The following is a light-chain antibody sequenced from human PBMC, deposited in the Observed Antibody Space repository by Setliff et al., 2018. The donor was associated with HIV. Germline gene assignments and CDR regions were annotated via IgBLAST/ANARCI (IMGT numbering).Light chain of an antibody. J-gene: IGLJ1*01. CDR3: SSYTSSYTYV. V-gene: IGLV2-14*01. CDR2: EVT. Sequence: QSVLTQPASVSGSPGQSITISCTGTSSDVSAYKYVSWYQQHPGKAPKLMIYEVTNRPSGVSNRFSGSKSGNTASLTISGLQAEDESDYYCSSYTSSYTYVFGTGTKVTVL. CDR1: SSDVSAYKY.